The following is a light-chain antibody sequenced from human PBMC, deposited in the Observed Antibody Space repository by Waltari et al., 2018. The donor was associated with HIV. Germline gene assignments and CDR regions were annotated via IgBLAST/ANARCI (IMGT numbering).Light chain of an antibody. CDR2: GAS. CDR3: QQYNNWLT. V-gene: IGKV3-15*01. J-gene: IGKJ4*01. CDR1: QSVNNN. Sequence: IVMTQSPAILSVSPGERATLSCRASQSVNNNLAWYQQIPGQAPRPLIYGASTRATGIPARFSGSGSGTEFTLTISSLQSEDFAVYYCQQYNNWLTFGGGTKVEIK.